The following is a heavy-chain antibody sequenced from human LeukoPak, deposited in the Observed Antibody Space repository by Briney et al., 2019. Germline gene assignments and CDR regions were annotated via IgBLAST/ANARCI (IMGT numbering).Heavy chain of an antibody. CDR3: ARDPNGDYVGAFDFQR. J-gene: IGHJ1*01. CDR2: ISGSGGST. Sequence: PGGSLRLSCAASGFTFSSYAMSWVRQAPGKGLEWVLAISGSGGSTYYAHPVKGRFSISRDNYRNTLYLQMSSLRAEDTAVYYCARDPNGDYVGAFDFQRQGQGTLVTVSS. V-gene: IGHV3-23*01. CDR1: GFTFSSYA. D-gene: IGHD4-17*01.